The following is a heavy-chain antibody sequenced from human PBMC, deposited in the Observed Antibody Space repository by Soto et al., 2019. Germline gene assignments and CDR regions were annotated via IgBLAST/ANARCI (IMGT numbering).Heavy chain of an antibody. J-gene: IGHJ6*02. V-gene: IGHV3-74*01. D-gene: IGHD6-6*01. CDR2: INSDGSST. CDR3: ASRSSYSSSSRRYYYGMDV. CDR1: GFTFSSYW. Sequence: PGGSLRLSCAASGFTFSSYWMHWVRQAPGKGLVWVSRINSDGSSTSYADSVKGRFTISRDNAKNTLYLQMNSLRAGDTAVYYCASRSSYSSSSRRYYYGMDVWGQATTVTVS.